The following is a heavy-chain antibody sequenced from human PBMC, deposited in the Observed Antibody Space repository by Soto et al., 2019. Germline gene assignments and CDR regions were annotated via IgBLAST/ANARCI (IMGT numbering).Heavy chain of an antibody. D-gene: IGHD3-3*01. Sequence: PVGSLRLSCAASGFTFSSYSMNWVRQAPGKGLEWVSYISSSSSTIYYADSVKGRFTISRDNAKNSLHLQMNSLRDEDTAVYYCARDGDTDHDFWSGYRLDGMDVWGQGTTVTVSS. V-gene: IGHV3-48*02. CDR2: ISSSSSTI. CDR1: GFTFSSYS. J-gene: IGHJ6*02. CDR3: ARDGDTDHDFWSGYRLDGMDV.